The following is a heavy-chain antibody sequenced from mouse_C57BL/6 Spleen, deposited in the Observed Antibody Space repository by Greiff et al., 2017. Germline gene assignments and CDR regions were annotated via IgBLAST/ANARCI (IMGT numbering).Heavy chain of an antibody. CDR1: GYTFTSYW. Sequence: VQLQQPGAELVKPGASVKMSCKASGYTFTSYWITWVKQRPGQGLEWIGDIYPGSGSTNYNEKFKSKATLTVDTSSSTAYMQLSSLTSVDSSVYFCARASLYYAMDYWGQGTSVTVSS. D-gene: IGHD6-1*01. CDR3: ARASLYYAMDY. J-gene: IGHJ4*01. CDR2: IYPGSGST. V-gene: IGHV1-55*01.